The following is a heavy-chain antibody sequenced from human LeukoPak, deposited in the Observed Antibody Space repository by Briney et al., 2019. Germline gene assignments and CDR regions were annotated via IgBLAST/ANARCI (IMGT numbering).Heavy chain of an antibody. CDR2: VRWNSTNI. Sequence: PGRSLRLSCAASGFTFDDYAMHWVRQAPGKGLEWVSGVRWNSTNIGYADSVKGRFTISRDNVKNSLYLQMNSLRAEDTALYYCAKGGAYGSGILYWGQGTLVTVPS. D-gene: IGHD3-10*01. V-gene: IGHV3-9*01. CDR1: GFTFDDYA. CDR3: AKGGAYGSGILY. J-gene: IGHJ4*02.